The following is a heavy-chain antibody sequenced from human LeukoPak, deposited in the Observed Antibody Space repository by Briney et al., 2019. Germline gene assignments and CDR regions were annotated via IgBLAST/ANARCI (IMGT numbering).Heavy chain of an antibody. CDR3: AHRPGFTAHLRVFDI. CDR2: IYGDGDK. D-gene: IGHD2-21*02. J-gene: IGHJ3*02. Sequence: SGPTLVKPTQTLTLTCTFSGFSLRTGEVGVGWIRQPPGKALEWLALIYGDGDKRYRPSLETRLTITKDTSRNQVVLTMTNMDPVDTATYYCAHRPGFTAHLRVFDIWGQGTMVTVSS. CDR1: GFSLRTGEVG. V-gene: IGHV2-5*02.